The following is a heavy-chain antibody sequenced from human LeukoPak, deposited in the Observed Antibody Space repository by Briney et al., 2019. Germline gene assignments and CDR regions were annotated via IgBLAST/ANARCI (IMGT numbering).Heavy chain of an antibody. V-gene: IGHV3-33*01. D-gene: IGHD5-24*01. CDR1: GFTFSSYG. Sequence: GESLRLSCAASGFTFSSYGMHWVRQAPGKGLEWVAVIWYDGSNKYYADSVKGRFTISRDNSKNTLYLQMNGLRAEDTAVYYCARDQDGGWLLLDYWGQGTLVTVSS. J-gene: IGHJ4*02. CDR2: IWYDGSNK. CDR3: ARDQDGGWLLLDY.